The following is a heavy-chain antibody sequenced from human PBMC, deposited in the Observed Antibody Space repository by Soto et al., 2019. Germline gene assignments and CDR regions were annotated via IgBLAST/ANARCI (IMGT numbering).Heavy chain of an antibody. J-gene: IGHJ6*03. CDR3: ATGMLIRGHHYYMDV. V-gene: IGHV6-1*03. D-gene: IGHD3-10*01. Sequence: QVQLQQSGPGLVKPSQTLSLTCAISGDSVSGDRAAWNWIRQSPSRGVEWLGRTYFRSKWYVEYAPAKQNWTATKPDTPNPFSLHLSYVTPEDTAVYYCATGMLIRGHHYYMDVWGQGTSVTVSS. CDR2: TYFRSKWYV. CDR1: GDSVSGDRAA.